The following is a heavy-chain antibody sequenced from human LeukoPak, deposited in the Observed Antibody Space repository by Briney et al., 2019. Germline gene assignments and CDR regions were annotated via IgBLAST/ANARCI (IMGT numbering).Heavy chain of an antibody. Sequence: GESLKISCQASGYTFSSYWIAWVRQMPGKGLECMGLIYPLDSDGRYSPALQGQVTISADKSTSTAYLQWSSLKASDTAMYYCARARRSSTPEVGDVFKTWYFFEYWGQGALVTVSS. CDR2: IYPLDSDG. CDR1: GYTFSSYW. J-gene: IGHJ4*02. CDR3: ARARRSSTPEVGDVFKTWYFFEY. D-gene: IGHD6-13*01. V-gene: IGHV5-51*01.